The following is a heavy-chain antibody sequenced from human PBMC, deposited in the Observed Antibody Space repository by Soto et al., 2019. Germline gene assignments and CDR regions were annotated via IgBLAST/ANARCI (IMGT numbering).Heavy chain of an antibody. Sequence: SVKVSCKASGGTFSSYAISWVRQAPGQGLEWMGGIIPIFGTANYAQKFQGRVTITADESTSTAYMELSSLRSEDTAVYYCAVTTGLYSSSSWLDPWGQGTLVTVSS. J-gene: IGHJ5*02. CDR2: IIPIFGTA. CDR3: AVTTGLYSSSSWLDP. V-gene: IGHV1-69*13. D-gene: IGHD6-6*01. CDR1: GGTFSSYA.